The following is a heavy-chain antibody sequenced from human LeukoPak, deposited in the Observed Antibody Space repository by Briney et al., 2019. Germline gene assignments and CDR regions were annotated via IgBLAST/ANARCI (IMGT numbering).Heavy chain of an antibody. CDR3: AKEVGADLAS. J-gene: IGHJ4*02. Sequence: GGSLRLSCGASGFTFSSYAIHWVRQAPGKGREWVAIIWYDGSRKYYADSVKGRFSIYRDNSKNMVYLQMNSLRAEDTAVYYCAKEVGADLASWGQGTLVTVSS. D-gene: IGHD1-26*01. CDR2: IWYDGSRK. V-gene: IGHV3-33*06. CDR1: GFTFSSYA.